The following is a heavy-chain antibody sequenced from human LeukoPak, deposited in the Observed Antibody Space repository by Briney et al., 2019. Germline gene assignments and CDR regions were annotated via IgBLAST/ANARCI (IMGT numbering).Heavy chain of an antibody. CDR2: IYYSGST. J-gene: IGHJ4*02. CDR3: ARLSGYSSGHYYSDY. Sequence: SETLSLTCTVSGGSISSYYWSWIRQPPGKGLEWIGYIYYSGSTNYNPSLKSRVTISVDTSKNQFSLKLSSVTAADTAVYYCARLSGYSSGHYYSDYWGQGTLVTVSS. V-gene: IGHV4-59*01. D-gene: IGHD3-22*01. CDR1: GGSISSYY.